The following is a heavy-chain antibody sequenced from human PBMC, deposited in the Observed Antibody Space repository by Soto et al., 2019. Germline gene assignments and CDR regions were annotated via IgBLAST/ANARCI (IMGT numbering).Heavy chain of an antibody. CDR1: GGSINSGDYF. CDR3: ASTDIVVVPAAIGGAFDI. CDR2: IYYSGSA. Sequence: SETLSLTCTVSGGSINSGDYFWSWIRQHPEKGLEWIGYIYYSGSAYYNPSLKSRVTISVDTSKNHFSLKLSSVTAADTAVYYCASTDIVVVPAAIGGAFDIWGQGTMVTVSS. J-gene: IGHJ3*02. D-gene: IGHD2-2*02. V-gene: IGHV4-31*03.